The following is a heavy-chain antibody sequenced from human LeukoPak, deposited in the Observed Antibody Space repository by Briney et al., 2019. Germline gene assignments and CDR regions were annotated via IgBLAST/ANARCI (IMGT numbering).Heavy chain of an antibody. D-gene: IGHD3-10*01. CDR2: INHSGST. V-gene: IGHV4-34*01. Sequence: SETLSLTCAVYGGSFSGYYWSWIRQPPGKGLEWIGEINHSGSTNYNPSLKSRVTISVDTSKNQFSLKLTSVTAAGTAVYYCAREGSTSGTNWFDPWGQGTLVTVSS. CDR3: AREGSTSGTNWFDP. CDR1: GGSFSGYY. J-gene: IGHJ5*02.